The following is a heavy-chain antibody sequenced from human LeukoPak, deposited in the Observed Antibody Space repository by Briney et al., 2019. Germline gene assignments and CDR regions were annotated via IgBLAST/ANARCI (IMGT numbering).Heavy chain of an antibody. CDR2: INHSGST. J-gene: IGHJ6*03. CDR1: GGSFSGYY. V-gene: IGHV4-34*01. CDR3: ARPSAYDFWSGSRLYYMDV. D-gene: IGHD3-3*01. Sequence: SETLSLTCAVYGGSFSGYYWSWIRQPPGKGLEWIGEINHSGSTNYNPSLKSRVTISVDTSKDQFSLKLSSVTAADTAVYYCARPSAYDFWSGSRLYYMDVWGKGTTVTVSS.